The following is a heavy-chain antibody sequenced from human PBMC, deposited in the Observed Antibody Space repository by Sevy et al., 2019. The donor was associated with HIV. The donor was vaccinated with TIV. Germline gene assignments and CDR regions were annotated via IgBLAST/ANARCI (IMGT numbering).Heavy chain of an antibody. Sequence: ASVKVSCTASGGTFSSYGISWVRQAPGQGLEWMGGIIPIFGTPKYGQKFKGRVTITADESTNTAYMELSSLRSEDTAVYYCARDRHSGGRGHYFESESWGEGTLVTVSS. D-gene: IGHD3-22*01. J-gene: IGHJ4*02. CDR1: GGTFSSYG. CDR3: ARDRHSGGRGHYFESES. V-gene: IGHV1-69*13. CDR2: IIPIFGTP.